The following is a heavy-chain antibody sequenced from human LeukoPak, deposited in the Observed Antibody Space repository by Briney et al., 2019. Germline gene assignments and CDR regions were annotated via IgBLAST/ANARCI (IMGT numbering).Heavy chain of an antibody. CDR3: ARGKSPYFDW. V-gene: IGHV4-59*01. CDR1: GGSISNYY. J-gene: IGHJ4*02. CDR2: FYYTGST. Sequence: SETLSLTCTVSGGSISNYYWSWIRQPPGKGLEWIGHFYYTGSTNHNPSLKSRVNISVDTSKNQFSLKLSSVTAADTAVYYCARGKSPYFDWGGQGTLVTVSS.